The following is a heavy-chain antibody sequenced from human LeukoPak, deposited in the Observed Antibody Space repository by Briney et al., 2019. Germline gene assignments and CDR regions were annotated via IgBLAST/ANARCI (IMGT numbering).Heavy chain of an antibody. Sequence: PSETLSLTCTVSGGSISSGGYYWSWIRQHSGKGLEWIGYIYYSGSTYYNPSLKSRVTISVDTSKNQFSLKLSSVTAADTAVYYCARVHDYYGMDVWGQGTTVTVSS. CDR2: IYYSGST. CDR1: GGSISSGGYY. J-gene: IGHJ6*02. CDR3: ARVHDYYGMDV. V-gene: IGHV4-31*03.